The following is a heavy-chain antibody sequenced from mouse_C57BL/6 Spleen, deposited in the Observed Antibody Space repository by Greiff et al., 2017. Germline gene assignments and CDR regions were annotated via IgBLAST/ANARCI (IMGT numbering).Heavy chain of an antibody. CDR1: GYTFTDYN. J-gene: IGHJ1*03. D-gene: IGHD2-14*01. CDR2: INPNNGGT. Sequence: EVKLQQSGPELVKPGASVKIPCKASGYTFTDYNMDWVKQSHGKSLEWIGDINPNNGGTIYNQKFKGKATLTVEKSSSTAYMELRSLTSEDTAVYYCARRGTHWYFDVWGTGTTVTVSS. CDR3: ARRGTHWYFDV. V-gene: IGHV1-18*01.